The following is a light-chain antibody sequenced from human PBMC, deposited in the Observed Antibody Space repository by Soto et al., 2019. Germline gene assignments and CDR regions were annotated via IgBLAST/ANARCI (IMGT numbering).Light chain of an antibody. CDR3: CSPGGRPTYV. Sequence: QSVLTQPASVSWSPGHSITISFTGTSSNVGSYKLVSWYQQHPGKAPKLMIFEVNKRPSVVSNRFSGSKSGNTASLTISGIKVEDDADYYCCSPGGRPTYVFGTGTKVTVL. CDR1: SSNVGSYKL. V-gene: IGLV2-23*02. CDR2: EVN. J-gene: IGLJ1*01.